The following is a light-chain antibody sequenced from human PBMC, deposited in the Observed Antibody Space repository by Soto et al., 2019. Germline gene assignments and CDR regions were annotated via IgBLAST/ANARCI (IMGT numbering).Light chain of an antibody. V-gene: IGKV3-20*01. CDR1: QSISSSY. CDR2: GAS. Sequence: EIVLTQSPGTLSLSPGERATLSCRASQSISSSYLAWDQQKPGQAPRLLVYGASSGATGIPDRFSGSGAGTDFTLTISRLEPEDFAVYYCQQYGSSRFTFGPGTKVDIK. CDR3: QQYGSSRFT. J-gene: IGKJ3*01.